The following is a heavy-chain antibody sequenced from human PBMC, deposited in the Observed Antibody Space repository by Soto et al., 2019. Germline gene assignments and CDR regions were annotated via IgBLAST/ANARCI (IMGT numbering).Heavy chain of an antibody. D-gene: IGHD5-12*01. CDR2: ISSSGSTI. J-gene: IGHJ4*02. CDR3: AARYDREYYFDY. V-gene: IGHV3-11*01. Sequence: GGSLRLSCAASGFTFSDYYMSWIRQAPGKGLEWVSYISSSGSTIYYADSVKGRFTNSRDNAKNSLYLQMNSLIAEYTAVYYCAARYDREYYFDYWGQGTLVTVSS. CDR1: GFTFSDYY.